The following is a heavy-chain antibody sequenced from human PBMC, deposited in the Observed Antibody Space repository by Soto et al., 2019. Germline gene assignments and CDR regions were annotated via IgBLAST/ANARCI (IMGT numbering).Heavy chain of an antibody. Sequence: PGGSLRLSCAASGFTFSNYAMNWVRQAPGKGLEWVSSISGGGSSTYYADSVKGRFTISRDNSKNTIYLQMNSLRAEDTAVYYCAKVPAYDYVWGTYYYFDYWGLGALVTVSS. CDR1: GFTFSNYA. J-gene: IGHJ4*02. V-gene: IGHV3-23*01. CDR3: AKVPAYDYVWGTYYYFDY. CDR2: ISGGGSST. D-gene: IGHD3-16*01.